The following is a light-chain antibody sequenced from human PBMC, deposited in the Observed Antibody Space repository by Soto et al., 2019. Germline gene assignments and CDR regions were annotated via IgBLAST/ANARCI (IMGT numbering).Light chain of an antibody. Sequence: ETVMTQSPAALSVSPGQGATLSCRASQSVSSSYLAWYQQKPGQAPRLLIYGASSRATGIPDRFSGSGSGTDFTLTISRLEPEDFAAYYCQQYGSSSLTFGPGTKVDIK. J-gene: IGKJ3*01. V-gene: IGKV3-20*01. CDR1: QSVSSSY. CDR2: GAS. CDR3: QQYGSSSLT.